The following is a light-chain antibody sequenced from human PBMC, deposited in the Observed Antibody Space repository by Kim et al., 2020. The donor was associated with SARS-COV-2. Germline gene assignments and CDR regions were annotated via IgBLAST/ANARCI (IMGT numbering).Light chain of an antibody. V-gene: IGLV3-27*01. Sequence: SYELTQPSSVSVSPGQTARITCSGDVLAKKYARWFQQKPGQAPVLVIYKDSERPSGIPERFSGSSSGTTVTLTISGAQVEHEADYYCYSAADNNLVFGGGTKLTVL. CDR1: VLAKKY. CDR3: YSAADNNLV. J-gene: IGLJ3*02. CDR2: KDS.